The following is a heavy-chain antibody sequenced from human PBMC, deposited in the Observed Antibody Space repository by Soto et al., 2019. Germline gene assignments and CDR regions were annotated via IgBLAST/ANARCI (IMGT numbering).Heavy chain of an antibody. V-gene: IGHV3-30-3*01. CDR3: ARNAPERSLDYYYYGMDV. CDR2: ISYDGSNK. Sequence: VGSLRLSCAASGFTFSSYAMHWVRQAPGKGLEWVAVISYDGSNKYYADSVKGRFTISRDNSKNTVYLQMNSLRAEDTAVYYCARNAPERSLDYYYYGMDVRRQGTTVAVS. D-gene: IGHD1-26*01. J-gene: IGHJ6*02. CDR1: GFTFSSYA.